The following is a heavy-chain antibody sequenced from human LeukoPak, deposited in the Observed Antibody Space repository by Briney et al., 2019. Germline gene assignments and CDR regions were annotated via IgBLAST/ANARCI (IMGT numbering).Heavy chain of an antibody. CDR1: VFTFSSYA. CDR2: ISGSGGST. D-gene: IGHD3-22*01. V-gene: IGHV3-23*01. J-gene: IGHJ5*02. Sequence: PGGSLRLSCAASVFTFSSYAMSWVRHAPGKGLEWVSAISGSGGSTYSADSVKGRFTISRDNSKNTLYVQMNSLRAEDTAVYYCAKGPYYYDSSGYSRRWFDPWGQGTLVTVSS. CDR3: AKGPYYYDSSGYSRRWFDP.